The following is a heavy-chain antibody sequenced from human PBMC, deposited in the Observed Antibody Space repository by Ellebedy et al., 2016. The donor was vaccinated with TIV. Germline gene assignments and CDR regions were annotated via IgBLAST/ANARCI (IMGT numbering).Heavy chain of an antibody. V-gene: IGHV4-34*01. CDR3: ARGRRYHDSSGYYLDY. J-gene: IGHJ4*02. Sequence: SETLSLXCAVYGGSFSGHYWTWIRQSPGKGLEWIGEISHSESTEYNPSLKSRVTISVDTSKNQLSLKLSSVTAADMAVYYCARGRRYHDSSGYYLDYWGQGTLVTVSS. D-gene: IGHD3-22*01. CDR2: ISHSEST. CDR1: GGSFSGHY.